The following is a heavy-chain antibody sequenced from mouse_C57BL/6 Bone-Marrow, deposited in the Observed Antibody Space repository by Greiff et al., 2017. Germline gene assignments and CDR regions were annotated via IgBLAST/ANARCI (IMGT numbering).Heavy chain of an antibody. Sequence: EVKLEESGGDLVKPGGSLKLSCAASGFTFSSYGMSWVRQTPDKRLEWVATISSGGSYTYYPDSVKGRFTISGDNAKNTLYLQMSSLKSEDTAMYYCARRDYDWFAYWGQGTLVTVSA. J-gene: IGHJ3*01. CDR3: ARRDYDWFAY. V-gene: IGHV5-6*02. CDR2: ISSGGSYT. D-gene: IGHD2-4*01. CDR1: GFTFSSYG.